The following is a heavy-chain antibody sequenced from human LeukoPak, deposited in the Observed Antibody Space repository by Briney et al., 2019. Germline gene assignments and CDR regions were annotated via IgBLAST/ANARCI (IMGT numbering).Heavy chain of an antibody. CDR2: IWYDGSNK. Sequence: GGSLRLSCAASGFTFSSYGMHWVRQAPGKGLEWVAVIWYDGSNKYYADSVKGRFTISRDNSKNTLYLQMNSLRGEDTAVYYCAKDRAGYYGSGSYFDYWGQGTLVTVSS. V-gene: IGHV3-33*06. CDR1: GFTFSSYG. CDR3: AKDRAGYYGSGSYFDY. D-gene: IGHD3-10*01. J-gene: IGHJ4*02.